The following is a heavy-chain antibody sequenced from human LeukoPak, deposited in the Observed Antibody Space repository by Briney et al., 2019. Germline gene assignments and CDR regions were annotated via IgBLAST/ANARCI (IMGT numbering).Heavy chain of an antibody. CDR1: GFTFSSYG. CDR3: ARAITSSGYGYYFDY. V-gene: IGHV3-33*01. J-gene: IGHJ4*02. Sequence: PGGSLRLSCAASGFTFSSYGMHWVRQAPGKGLEWVAVIWYDGSNKYYADSVKGRFTISRDNSKNTLYLQMNSLRAEDTAVYYCARAITSSGYGYYFDYWGQGTLVTVSS. CDR2: IWYDGSNK. D-gene: IGHD5-12*01.